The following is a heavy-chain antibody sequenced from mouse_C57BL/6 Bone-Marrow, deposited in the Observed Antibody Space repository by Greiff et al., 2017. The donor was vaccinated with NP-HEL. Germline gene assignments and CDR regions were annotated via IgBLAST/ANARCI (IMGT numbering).Heavy chain of an antibody. D-gene: IGHD3-2*01. Sequence: QVQLQQSGAELVKPGASVKLSCKASGYTFTSYWMQWVKQRPGQGLEWIGEIDPSDSYTNYNQKFKGKATLTVDTSSSTAYMQLSSLTSEDSAVYYCASLGPPTGYWGQGTTLTVSS. J-gene: IGHJ2*01. CDR2: IDPSDSYT. CDR1: GYTFTSYW. CDR3: ASLGPPTGY. V-gene: IGHV1-50*01.